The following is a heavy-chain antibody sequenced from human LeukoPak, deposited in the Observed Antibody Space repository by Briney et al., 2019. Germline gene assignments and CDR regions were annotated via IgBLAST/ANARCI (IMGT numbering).Heavy chain of an antibody. CDR3: ARGRRGHSGSYYNLGPYYFDY. CDR1: GGSFSGYY. D-gene: IGHD3-10*01. Sequence: PSETLSLTCAVYGGSFSGYYWSWIRQPPGKGLEWIGEINHSGSTNYNPSLKSRVTISVDTSKNQFSLKLSSVTAADTAVYYCARGRRGHSGSYYNLGPYYFDYWGQGTLVTVSS. J-gene: IGHJ4*02. CDR2: INHSGST. V-gene: IGHV4-34*01.